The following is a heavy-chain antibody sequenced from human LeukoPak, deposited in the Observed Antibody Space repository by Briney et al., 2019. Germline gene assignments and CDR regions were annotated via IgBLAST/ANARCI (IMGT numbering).Heavy chain of an antibody. Sequence: PGGSLRLSCAASGFTFSSYGMHWVRQAPGKGLEWVAFIRYDGSNKYYADSVKGRFTISRDNSKNTLYLQMNSLRAEDTAVYYCATLDYYGSGTYYNAGYWGQGTLVTVSS. CDR3: ATLDYYGSGTYYNAGY. CDR2: IRYDGSNK. J-gene: IGHJ4*02. V-gene: IGHV3-30*02. CDR1: GFTFSSYG. D-gene: IGHD3-10*01.